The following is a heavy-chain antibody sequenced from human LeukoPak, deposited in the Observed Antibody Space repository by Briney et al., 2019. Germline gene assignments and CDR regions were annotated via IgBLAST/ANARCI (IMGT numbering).Heavy chain of an antibody. D-gene: IGHD6-19*01. CDR1: GFTFTAYY. CDR3: ARFGAVAGTMPWFDY. V-gene: IGHV1-69*13. J-gene: IGHJ4*02. CDR2: IIPIFGTA. Sequence: EASVKVSCKASGFTFTAYYMHWVRQAPGQGLEWMGGIIPIFGTANYAQKFQGRVTITADESTSTAYMELSSLRSEDTAVYYCARFGAVAGTMPWFDYWGQGTLVTVSS.